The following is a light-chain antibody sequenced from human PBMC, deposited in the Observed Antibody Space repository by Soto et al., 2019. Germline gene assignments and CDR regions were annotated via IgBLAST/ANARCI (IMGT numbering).Light chain of an antibody. CDR1: QSVSSSY. J-gene: IGKJ1*01. Sequence: EIVLTQSPGTLSLSPGERATLSCRASQSVSSSYLAWYQQKPGQAPRLLIYGASSRATGIPDRFSGSGSGTDFPLTISRLGREDVAVYYCQQYGGTFGQGTKVEIK. CDR2: GAS. V-gene: IGKV3-20*01. CDR3: QQYGGT.